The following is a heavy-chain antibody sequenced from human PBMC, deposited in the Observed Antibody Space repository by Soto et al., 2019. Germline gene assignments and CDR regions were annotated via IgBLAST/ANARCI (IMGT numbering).Heavy chain of an antibody. D-gene: IGHD1-26*01. J-gene: IGHJ6*02. CDR3: ARHEGWSPGRPHYYYYYGMDV. CDR2: IHYSGST. V-gene: IGHV4-39*01. Sequence: SETLSLTCTVSGGSISSSSYYWGWIRQPPGKGLEWIGSIHYSGSTYYNPSLKSRVTISVDTSKNQFSLKLSSVTAADTAVYYCARHEGWSPGRPHYYYYYGMDVWGQGTTVT. CDR1: GGSISSSSYY.